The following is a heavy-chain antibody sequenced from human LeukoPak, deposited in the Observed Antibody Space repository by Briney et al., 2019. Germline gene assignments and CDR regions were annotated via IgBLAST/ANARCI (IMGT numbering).Heavy chain of an antibody. CDR1: GGSFSGYY. J-gene: IGHJ6*02. V-gene: IGHV4-34*01. Sequence: SETLSLTCAVYGGSFSGYYWSWIRQPPGKGLVWIGEINHSGSTNYNPSLKSRVTISVDTSKNQFSLKLSSVTAADTAVYYCARATVVVPAAPPSCYYYGMDVWGQGTTVTVSS. CDR2: INHSGST. CDR3: ARATVVVPAAPPSCYYYGMDV. D-gene: IGHD2-2*01.